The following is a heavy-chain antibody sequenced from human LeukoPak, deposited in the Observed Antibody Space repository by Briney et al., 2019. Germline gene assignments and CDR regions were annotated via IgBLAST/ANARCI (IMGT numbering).Heavy chain of an antibody. Sequence: GGSLRLSCAASGFTFDDYAMHWVRQAPGKGLEWVSGINWNGGSTGYADSVKGRFTISRDNAKNSLYLQMNSLRAEDTALYYCARAAYYYDSSGYYWGYYFDYWGQGTLVTVSS. CDR1: GFTFDDYA. J-gene: IGHJ4*02. CDR3: ARAAYYYDSSGYYWGYYFDY. CDR2: INWNGGST. D-gene: IGHD3-22*01. V-gene: IGHV3-20*04.